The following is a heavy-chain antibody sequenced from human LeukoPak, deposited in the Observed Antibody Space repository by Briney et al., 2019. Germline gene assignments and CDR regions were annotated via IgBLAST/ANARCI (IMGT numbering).Heavy chain of an antibody. CDR3: ARERSSWYYLDY. Sequence: SQTLSLTCVLSVDSASINIATCNWIRQSPSRGLEWRVRISFRSQWYNDYAVSVISRITINPDTSKNQFSLQLSSVTPEDTAVYFCARERSSWYYLDYWGQGMLVTVSS. CDR2: ISFRSQWYN. D-gene: IGHD6-13*01. CDR1: VDSASINIAT. V-gene: IGHV6-1*01. J-gene: IGHJ4*02.